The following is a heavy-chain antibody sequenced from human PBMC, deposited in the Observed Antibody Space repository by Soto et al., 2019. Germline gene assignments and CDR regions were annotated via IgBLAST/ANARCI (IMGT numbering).Heavy chain of an antibody. J-gene: IGHJ6*02. CDR1: GGSFSGYY. V-gene: IGHV4-34*01. CDR3: ARVSGYGSGSYYYYYGMDV. D-gene: IGHD3-10*01. CDR2: INHSGST. Sequence: PSETLSLTCAVYGGSFSGYYWSWIRQPPGKGLEWIGEINHSGSTNYNPSLKSRVTISVDTSKNQFSLKLSSVTAADTAVYYCARVSGYGSGSYYYYYGMDVWGQGTTVTSP.